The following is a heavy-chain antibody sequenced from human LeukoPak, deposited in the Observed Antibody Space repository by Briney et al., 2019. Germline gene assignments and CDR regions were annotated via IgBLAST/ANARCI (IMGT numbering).Heavy chain of an antibody. V-gene: IGHV4-59*01. CDR3: ARNVYNYGNYYYMDV. CDR2: IYYSGST. Sequence: TSETLSLTCTVSGGSISSYYWNWIRQPPGKGLEWIGYIYYSGSTEYNPSLKSRVTISIDTSKNQFSLKLSSVTAADTAVYYCARNVYNYGNYYYMDVWGKGTTVTVFS. D-gene: IGHD5-18*01. J-gene: IGHJ6*03. CDR1: GGSISSYY.